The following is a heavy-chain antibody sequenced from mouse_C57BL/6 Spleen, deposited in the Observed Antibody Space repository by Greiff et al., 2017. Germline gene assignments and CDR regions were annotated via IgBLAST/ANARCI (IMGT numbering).Heavy chain of an antibody. CDR1: GYSITSGYY. Sequence: EVKLMESGPGLVKPSQSLSLTCSVTGYSITSGYYWNWIRQFPGNKLEWMGYISYDGSNNYNPSLKNRISITRDTSKNQFFLKLNSVTTEDTATYDCARGGYGHWYFDVWGTGTTVTVSS. J-gene: IGHJ1*03. CDR3: ARGGYGHWYFDV. D-gene: IGHD1-1*02. V-gene: IGHV3-6*01. CDR2: ISYDGSN.